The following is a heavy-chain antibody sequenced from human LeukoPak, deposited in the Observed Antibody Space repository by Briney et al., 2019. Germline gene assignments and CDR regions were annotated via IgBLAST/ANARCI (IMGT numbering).Heavy chain of an antibody. D-gene: IGHD3-10*01. CDR3: ARYGSGSYRQDY. CDR1: GFTFSSYA. CDR2: ISYDGSNK. V-gene: IGHV3-30-3*01. Sequence: PGGSLRLSCAASGFTFSSYAMHWVRRAPGKGLEWVAVISYDGSNKYYADSVKGRFTISRDNSKNTLYLQMNSLRDEDTAVYYCARYGSGSYRQDYWGQGTLVTVSS. J-gene: IGHJ4*02.